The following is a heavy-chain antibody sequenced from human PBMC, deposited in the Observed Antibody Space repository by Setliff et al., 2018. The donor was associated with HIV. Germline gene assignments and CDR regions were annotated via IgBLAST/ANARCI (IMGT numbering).Heavy chain of an antibody. CDR1: GYTFINYD. Sequence: ASVKVSCKASGYTFINYDIYWVRQTTGQGLEWMGWMNPDSGNTGYADSVKGRFTISRDNSKNSLYLQMNSLTTEDTGLYYCAKDGWGYDYVGAYYFDYWGQGTPVTVSS. J-gene: IGHJ4*02. D-gene: IGHD5-12*01. V-gene: IGHV1-8*02. CDR3: AKDGWGYDYVGAYYFDY. CDR2: MNPDSGNT.